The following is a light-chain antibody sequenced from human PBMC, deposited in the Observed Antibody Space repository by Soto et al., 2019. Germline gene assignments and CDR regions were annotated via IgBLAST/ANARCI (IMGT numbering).Light chain of an antibody. CDR1: QTIKSNY. J-gene: IGKJ1*01. CDR2: GAS. CDR3: QQYGTSLRGT. Sequence: ETVLGKSPGALAWPAGEGATLSCMGSQTIKSNYLAWYRQNPGQAPRLLIYGASNRAAGVPDRFSGSGSGTDFTLTITRLEPEDFAVYYCQQYGTSLRGTFGQGTKVDI. V-gene: IGKV3-20*01.